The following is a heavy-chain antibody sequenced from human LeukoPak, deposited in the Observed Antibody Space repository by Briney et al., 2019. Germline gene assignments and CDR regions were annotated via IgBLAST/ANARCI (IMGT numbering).Heavy chain of an antibody. CDR2: IKQDGSEK. J-gene: IGHJ4*02. CDR3: ARSLVLPRGYFDY. Sequence: PGGSLRLSCAASGFTFSSYSMNWVRQAPGKGLEWVANIKQDGSEKYYVDSVKGRFTISRDNAKNSLYLQMNSLRAEDTAVYYCARSLVLPRGYFDYWGQGTLVTVSS. CDR1: GFTFSSYS. D-gene: IGHD3-10*01. V-gene: IGHV3-7*01.